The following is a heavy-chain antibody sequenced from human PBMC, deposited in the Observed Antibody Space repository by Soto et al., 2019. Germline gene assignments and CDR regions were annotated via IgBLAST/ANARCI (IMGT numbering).Heavy chain of an antibody. Sequence: PVGTLRLSCVGSGFTFSTYSSNWVRQAPGKGLEWVSSISSRSDIYYADSVKGRFTISRDNAKNSVSLQMNSLRAEDTAVYYCAREYTAWPLAYGLDVWGQGTTVTVSS. CDR3: AREYTAWPLAYGLDV. J-gene: IGHJ6*02. V-gene: IGHV3-21*01. D-gene: IGHD2-2*02. CDR1: GFTFSTYS. CDR2: ISSRSDI.